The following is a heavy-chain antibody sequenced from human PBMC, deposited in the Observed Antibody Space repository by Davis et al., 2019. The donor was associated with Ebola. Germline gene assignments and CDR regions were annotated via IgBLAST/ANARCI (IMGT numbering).Heavy chain of an antibody. CDR1: GFLFSSYA. CDR3: AKDLTSYYGSGDFFDY. CDR2: ISASGGAT. D-gene: IGHD3-10*01. Sequence: GESLKISCAASGFLFSSYAMSWVRQAPGRGLEWVSSISASGGATFYADSVKGRIVMSRDNSNDTLYLRMNNLRAADTAIYYCAKDLTSYYGSGDFFDYWGQGILVTVSS. J-gene: IGHJ4*02. V-gene: IGHV3-23*01.